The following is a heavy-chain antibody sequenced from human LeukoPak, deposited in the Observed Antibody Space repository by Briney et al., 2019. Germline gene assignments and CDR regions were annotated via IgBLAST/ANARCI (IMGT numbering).Heavy chain of an antibody. J-gene: IGHJ4*02. CDR1: GGSFSGYY. V-gene: IGHV4-34*01. CDR3: ARGWQEGYFDY. CDR2: INHSGST. Sequence: PSETLSLTCAVYGGSFSGYYWSWIRQPPGKGQEWIGEINHSGSTNYNPSLKSRVTISVDTSKNQFSLKLSSVTAADTAVYYCARGWQEGYFDYWGQGTLVTVSS.